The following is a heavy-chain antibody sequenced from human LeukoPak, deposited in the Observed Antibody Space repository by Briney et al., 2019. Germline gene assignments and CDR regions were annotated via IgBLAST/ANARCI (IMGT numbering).Heavy chain of an antibody. CDR3: ARDRSSGSKTWFDP. CDR2: IYYSGST. V-gene: IGHV4-59*12. Sequence: SETLSLTCTVSGGSISSYYWSWIRQPPGKGLEWIGYIYYSGSTNYNPSLKSRVTISVDTSKNQFSLQLNSVTPEDTAVYYCARDRSSGSKTWFDPWGQGTLVTVSS. CDR1: GGSISSYY. J-gene: IGHJ5*02. D-gene: IGHD6-19*01.